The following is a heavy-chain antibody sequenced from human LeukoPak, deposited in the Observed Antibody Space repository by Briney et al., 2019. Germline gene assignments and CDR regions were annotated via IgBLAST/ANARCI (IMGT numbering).Heavy chain of an antibody. CDR1: GGTFTSYA. Sequence: SVKVSCKASGGTFTSYAISWVRQAPGQGLEWMGGIIPIFGTANYAQKFQGRVTITADKSTSTAYMELSSLRSEDTAVYYCARAVVAHPYYYYYGMDVWGKGTTVTVSS. CDR2: IIPIFGTA. V-gene: IGHV1-69*06. J-gene: IGHJ6*04. CDR3: ARAVVAHPYYYYYGMDV. D-gene: IGHD2-15*01.